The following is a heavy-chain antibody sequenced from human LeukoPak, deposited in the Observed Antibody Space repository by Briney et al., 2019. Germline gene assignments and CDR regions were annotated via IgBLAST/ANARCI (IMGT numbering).Heavy chain of an antibody. CDR3: ARDKGEYYDSSGYLDY. CDR2: INHSGST. CDR1: GGSFSGYY. J-gene: IGHJ4*02. D-gene: IGHD3-22*01. V-gene: IGHV4-34*01. Sequence: SETLSLTCAVYGGSFSGYYWSWIRQPPGKGLEWIGEINHSGSTNYNPSLKSRVTISVDTSKNQFSLKMTSVTAADTAVYYCARDKGEYYDSSGYLDYWGQGTLVTVSS.